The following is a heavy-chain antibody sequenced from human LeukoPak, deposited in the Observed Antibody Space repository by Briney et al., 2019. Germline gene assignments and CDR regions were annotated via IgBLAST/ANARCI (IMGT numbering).Heavy chain of an antibody. CDR1: GGTFSSYA. CDR2: IIPIFGTA. D-gene: IGHD3-22*01. J-gene: IGHJ4*02. V-gene: IGHV1-69*01. CDR3: ARDYYDSSGHAQNVDY. Sequence: GASVKVSCKASGGTFSSYAISWVRQAPGQGLEWMGGIIPIFGTANYAQKFQGRVTITADESTSTAYMELRSLRSDDTAVYYCARDYYDSSGHAQNVDYWGQGTLVTVSS.